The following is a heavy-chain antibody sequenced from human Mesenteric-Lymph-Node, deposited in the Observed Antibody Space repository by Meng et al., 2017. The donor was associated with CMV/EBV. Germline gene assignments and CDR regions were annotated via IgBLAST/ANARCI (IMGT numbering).Heavy chain of an antibody. CDR2: IFYTGST. CDR3: ANDYGSGSYRFDY. J-gene: IGHJ4*02. Sequence: VFGGSGSNGDHSWSWVRQPPGRGLELLGYIFYTGSTYYNPSLKGRVTMSMDRSKNQFSLKLTSVTAADTAVYYCANDYGSGSYRFDYWGQGTLVTVSS. D-gene: IGHD3-10*01. CDR1: GGSGSNGDHS. V-gene: IGHV4-30-2*01.